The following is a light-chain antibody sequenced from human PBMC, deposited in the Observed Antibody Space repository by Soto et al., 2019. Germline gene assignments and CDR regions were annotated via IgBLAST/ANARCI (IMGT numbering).Light chain of an antibody. J-gene: IGLJ1*01. V-gene: IGLV2-11*01. CDR3: CSYAGSYYV. CDR1: SSDVGGYNY. CDR2: DVS. Sequence: QSALTQPRSVCGSPGQSVTISCIGTSSDVGGYNYVSWYQQHPGKAPKLMIYDVSKRPSGVPDRFSGSKSGNTASLTISGLQAEDEADYYCCSYAGSYYVFGTGTKLTVL.